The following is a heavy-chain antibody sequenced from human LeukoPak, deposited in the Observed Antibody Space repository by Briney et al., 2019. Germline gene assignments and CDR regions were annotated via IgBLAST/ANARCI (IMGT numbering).Heavy chain of an antibody. V-gene: IGHV4-4*07. J-gene: IGHJ4*02. CDR1: GGSISNSY. CDR3: ARDPNSAL. Sequence: SGTLSLTCTVSGGSISNSYWSWIRQPAGKGLEWIGRLSPSGSTNYNPSLKSRVTMSVDTSKNQFSLELRSVTAADTAVYYCARDPNSALWGQGTLVTVSS. D-gene: IGHD4-23*01. CDR2: LSPSGST.